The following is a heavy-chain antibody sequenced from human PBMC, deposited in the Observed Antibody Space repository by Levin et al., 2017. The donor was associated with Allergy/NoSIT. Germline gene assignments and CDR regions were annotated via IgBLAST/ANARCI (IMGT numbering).Heavy chain of an antibody. CDR3: AKEESSSWYLDYFYYGMGV. CDR2: ISGSSGST. Sequence: GGSLRLSCAASGFTFNSYAMSWVRQAPGKGLEWVSSISGSSGSTYYADSVKGRFTISRDNSKTLLYLQMNSLRADDTAVSYCAKEESSSWYLDYFYYGMGVWGQGTPVTVSS. V-gene: IGHV3-23*01. D-gene: IGHD6-13*01. CDR1: GFTFNSYA. J-gene: IGHJ6*02.